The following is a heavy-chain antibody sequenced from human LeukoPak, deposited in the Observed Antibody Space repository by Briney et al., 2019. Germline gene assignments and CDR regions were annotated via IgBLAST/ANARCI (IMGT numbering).Heavy chain of an antibody. CDR2: INPNSGGT. V-gene: IGHV1-2*02. Sequence: ASVKVSCKASEYTFTGYYMHWVRQAPGQGLEWMGWINPNSGGTNYAQKFQGRVTMTRDTSISTVYMELSRLRSDDTAVYYCARTFLYYFDYWGQGTLVTVSS. J-gene: IGHJ4*02. D-gene: IGHD3-16*01. CDR1: EYTFTGYY. CDR3: ARTFLYYFDY.